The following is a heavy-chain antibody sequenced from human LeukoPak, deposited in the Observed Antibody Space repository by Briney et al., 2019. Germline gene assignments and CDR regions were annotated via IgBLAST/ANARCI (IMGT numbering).Heavy chain of an antibody. CDR1: GFTFSSYE. CDR3: AREGVVSFDY. V-gene: IGHV3-48*03. Sequence: GGSLRLSCAASGFTFSSYEMNWVSQAPGKGLEWVSYISSSGSTIYYADSVKGRFTISRDNAKNSLYLQMNSLRAEDTAVYYCAREGVVSFDYWGQGTLVTVSS. CDR2: ISSSGSTI. D-gene: IGHD2-15*01. J-gene: IGHJ4*02.